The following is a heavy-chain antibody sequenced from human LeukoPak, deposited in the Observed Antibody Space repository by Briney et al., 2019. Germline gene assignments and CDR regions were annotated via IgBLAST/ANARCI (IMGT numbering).Heavy chain of an antibody. Sequence: ASVKVSCKASGGTFSSYAISWVRQAPGQGLEWMGGIIPIFGTANYAQKFQGRVTITTDESTSTAYMELSSLRSEDTAVYYCARDATYCTNGVCYTRFDYWGQGTLVTVSS. J-gene: IGHJ4*02. CDR1: GGTFSSYA. D-gene: IGHD2-8*01. CDR2: IIPIFGTA. V-gene: IGHV1-69*05. CDR3: ARDATYCTNGVCYTRFDY.